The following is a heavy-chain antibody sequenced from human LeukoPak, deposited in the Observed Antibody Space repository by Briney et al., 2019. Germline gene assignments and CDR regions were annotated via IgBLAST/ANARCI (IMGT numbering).Heavy chain of an antibody. Sequence: GASVKVSCKASGYTFTTYYIHWVRQAPGQGLEWMGIINPSGGSAIYPQKFQGRVSMTRDTSTSTVYMELSSLRSEDTAVYYCARDLGVDYGDSSEDWYFDLWGRGTLVSVSS. CDR3: ARDLGVDYGDSSEDWYFDL. CDR1: GYTFTTYY. V-gene: IGHV1-46*01. CDR2: INPSGGSA. J-gene: IGHJ2*01. D-gene: IGHD4-17*01.